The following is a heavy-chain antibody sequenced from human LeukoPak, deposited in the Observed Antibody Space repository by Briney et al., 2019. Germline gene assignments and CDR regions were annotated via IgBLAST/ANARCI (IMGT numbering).Heavy chain of an antibody. CDR3: ARGPVTTVTPYYFDY. Sequence: PGGSLRLSCAASGFMFSSYEMYWVRQAPGKGLEWVANIKQDGSEKYYVDSVKGRFTISRDNAKNSLYLQMNSLRAEDTAVYYCARGPVTTVTPYYFDYWGQGTLVTVSS. CDR2: IKQDGSEK. CDR1: GFMFSSYE. V-gene: IGHV3-7*01. D-gene: IGHD4-17*01. J-gene: IGHJ4*02.